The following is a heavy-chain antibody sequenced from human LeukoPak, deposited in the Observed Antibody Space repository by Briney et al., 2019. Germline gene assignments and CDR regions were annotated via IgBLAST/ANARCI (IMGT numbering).Heavy chain of an antibody. D-gene: IGHD6-13*01. V-gene: IGHV3-74*01. CDR1: GFTFRSYW. CDR2: INNDGSIT. CDR3: ARSRYSSSWGFDY. J-gene: IGHJ4*02. Sequence: PGGALRLSFAASGFTFRSYWMDRVPPAPGKGVVWVSRINNDGSITSYADSVKGRFTISRDNAKNTLYLQMNSLRAEDTAVYYCARSRYSSSWGFDYWGQGTLVTVSS.